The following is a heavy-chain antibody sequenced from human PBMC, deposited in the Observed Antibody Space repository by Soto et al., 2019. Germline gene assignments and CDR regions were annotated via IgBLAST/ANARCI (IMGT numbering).Heavy chain of an antibody. CDR3: ARSADYYDSSGSASHDY. CDR2: ISPIFGTA. J-gene: IGHJ4*02. Sequence: SVKVSCKASGYTFTSYGISWVRQAPGQGLEWMGGISPIFGTANYAQKFQGRVTITADESTSTAYMELSSLRSEDTAVYYCARSADYYDSSGSASHDYWGQGTLVTVSS. D-gene: IGHD3-22*01. CDR1: GYTFTSYG. V-gene: IGHV1-69*13.